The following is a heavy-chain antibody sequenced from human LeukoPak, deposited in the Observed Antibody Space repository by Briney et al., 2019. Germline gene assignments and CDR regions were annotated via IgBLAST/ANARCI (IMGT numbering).Heavy chain of an antibody. CDR3: AGGTSSWYGTTPMDY. D-gene: IGHD6-13*01. CDR1: GGSISSYY. CDR2: IYTSGST. J-gene: IGHJ4*02. V-gene: IGHV4-4*07. Sequence: PSETLSLTCTVSGGSISSYYWSWIRQPAGKGLEWIERIYTSGSTIYNPSLKSRVTMSVDTSKNQFSLKLSSVTAADTAVYYCAGGTSSWYGTTPMDYWGQGTLVTVSS.